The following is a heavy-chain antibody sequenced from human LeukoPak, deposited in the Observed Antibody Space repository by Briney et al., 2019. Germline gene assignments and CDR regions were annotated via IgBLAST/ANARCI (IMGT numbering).Heavy chain of an antibody. CDR3: ARAGAGTNYYYYMDV. J-gene: IGHJ6*03. CDR1: DASITNYY. Sequence: SETLSLTCTVSDASITNYYWGWIRQPAGKGLEWIGRIYTSGSTDYNPSLRSRLTISVDTSKNQFSLKLRSVTAADTAVYYCARAGAGTNYYYYMDVWGRGTTVTVSS. CDR2: IYTSGST. V-gene: IGHV4-4*07. D-gene: IGHD6-13*01.